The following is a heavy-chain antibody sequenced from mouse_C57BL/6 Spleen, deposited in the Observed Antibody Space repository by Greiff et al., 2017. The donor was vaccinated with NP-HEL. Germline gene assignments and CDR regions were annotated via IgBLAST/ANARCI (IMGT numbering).Heavy chain of an antibody. V-gene: IGHV1-54*01. CDR2: INPGSGGT. Sequence: QVQLKQSGAELVRPGTSVKVSCKASGYAFTNYLIEWVKQRPGQGLEWIGVINPGSGGTNYNEKFKGKATLTADKSSSTAYMQLSSLTSEDSAVYFCARAKFITTVVATPDYWGQGTTLTVSS. CDR3: ARAKFITTVVATPDY. CDR1: GYAFTNYL. J-gene: IGHJ2*01. D-gene: IGHD1-1*01.